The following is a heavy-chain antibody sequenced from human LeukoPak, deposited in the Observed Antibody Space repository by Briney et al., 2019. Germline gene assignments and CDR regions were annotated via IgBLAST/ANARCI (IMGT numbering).Heavy chain of an antibody. V-gene: IGHV3-7*01. CDR3: AKYLSRAFDS. CDR1: GFTFRSYW. CDR2: INQEASRT. Sequence: PGGSLRLSCAASGFTFRSYWMSWVRQAPGKGLEWLGHINQEASRTDHADSVKGRFTISRDNSRNLLYLHMSSLRAEGTAVYYCAKYLSRAFDSWGQGILVSVSS. J-gene: IGHJ4*02. D-gene: IGHD2/OR15-2a*01.